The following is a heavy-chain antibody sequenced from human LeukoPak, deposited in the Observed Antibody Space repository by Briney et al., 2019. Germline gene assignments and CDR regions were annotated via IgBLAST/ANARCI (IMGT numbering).Heavy chain of an antibody. Sequence: GGSLRLSCAASGFTFSSYGMHWVRQAPGKGLEWVAVIWYDGSEKYYADSVKGRFTISRDNSKNTLYLQMNSLRAEDTAVYYCAKDLTTGTLSSDCWGQGTLVTVSS. V-gene: IGHV3-33*06. J-gene: IGHJ4*02. CDR2: IWYDGSEK. D-gene: IGHD1-1*01. CDR1: GFTFSSYG. CDR3: AKDLTTGTLSSDC.